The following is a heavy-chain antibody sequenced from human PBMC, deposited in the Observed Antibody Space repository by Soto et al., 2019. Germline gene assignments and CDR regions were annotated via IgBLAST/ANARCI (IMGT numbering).Heavy chain of an antibody. CDR3: ARGPSEWLLLGYYYYGMDV. J-gene: IGHJ6*02. D-gene: IGHD3-3*01. Sequence: SETLSLTCAVYGGSFSGYYWSWIRQPPGKGLEWIGEINHSGSTNYNPSLKSRVTISVDTSKNQFSLKLSSVTAADTAVYYCARGPSEWLLLGYYYYGMDVWGQGTTVTVS. CDR1: GGSFSGYY. V-gene: IGHV4-34*01. CDR2: INHSGST.